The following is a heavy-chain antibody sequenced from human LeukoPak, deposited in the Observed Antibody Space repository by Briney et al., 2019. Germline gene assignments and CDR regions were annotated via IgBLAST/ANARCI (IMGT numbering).Heavy chain of an antibody. CDR3: AKTETALASTPFDY. CDR1: GYTFTGHY. V-gene: IGHV1-2*02. CDR2: INLKSGGT. Sequence: ASVKVSCKASGYTFTGHYLHWVRQAPGQGLEWMGWINLKSGGTNTAQKFQGRATMTRDTSLSTAYMELSRLTSDDTAVYYCAKTETALASTPFDYWGQGTLVTVSS. D-gene: IGHD6-19*01. J-gene: IGHJ4*02.